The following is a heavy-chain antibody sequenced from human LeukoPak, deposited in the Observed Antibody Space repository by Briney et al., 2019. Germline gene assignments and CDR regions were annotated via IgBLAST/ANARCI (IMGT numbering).Heavy chain of an antibody. J-gene: IGHJ5*02. V-gene: IGHV4-59*01. CDR3: ARDLWRGYCSGGSCNWFDP. Sequence: SRVTISVDTSKNQFSLKLSSVTAADTAVYYCARDLWRGYCSGGSCNWFDPWGQGTLVTVSS. D-gene: IGHD2-15*01.